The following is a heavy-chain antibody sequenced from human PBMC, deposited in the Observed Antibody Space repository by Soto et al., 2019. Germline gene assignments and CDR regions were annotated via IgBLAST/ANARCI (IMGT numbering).Heavy chain of an antibody. D-gene: IGHD5-12*01. CDR1: GVTFNRQD. J-gene: IGHJ4*02. CDR3: ATSEGRCGYSFDY. Sequence: ASVKVSCKASGVTFNRQDMRWVRQAPGQGLEWMGGIIPMFGPPHYAEKFQDRVTITADESTGTAYSELNSLTSEDTAVYYCATSEGRCGYSFDYWGPGTRVTVSS. V-gene: IGHV1-69*13. CDR2: IIPMFGPP.